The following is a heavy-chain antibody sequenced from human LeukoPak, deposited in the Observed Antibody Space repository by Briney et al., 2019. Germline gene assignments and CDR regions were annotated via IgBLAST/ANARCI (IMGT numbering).Heavy chain of an antibody. CDR2: IIPILGIA. D-gene: IGHD5-12*01. CDR1: GGTFSSYT. CDR3: ARGTSVATPVDY. V-gene: IGHV1-69*02. J-gene: IGHJ4*02. Sequence: SVKVSCKASGGTFSSYTISWVRQAPGQGLEWMGRIIPILGIANYAQKFQGRVTITADKSTSTAYMELSSLRSEDTAEYYCARGTSVATPVDYWGQGTLVTVSS.